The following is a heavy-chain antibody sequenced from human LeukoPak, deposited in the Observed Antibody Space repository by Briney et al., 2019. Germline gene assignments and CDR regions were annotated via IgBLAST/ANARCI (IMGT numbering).Heavy chain of an antibody. D-gene: IGHD3-10*01. J-gene: IGHJ6*02. V-gene: IGHV4-59*01. CDR3: ARASRHYYTSGRNLTPRPAGMDV. CDR2: SGST. CDR1: GGSISGDF. Sequence: SETLSLTCTVSGGSISGDFWTWIRQPPGKTLEWIGYSGSTNYNPSLKSRVTISLDTSKSQFSLTLSSVTAADTAVYYCARASRHYYTSGRNLTPRPAGMDVWGHGTTVIVS.